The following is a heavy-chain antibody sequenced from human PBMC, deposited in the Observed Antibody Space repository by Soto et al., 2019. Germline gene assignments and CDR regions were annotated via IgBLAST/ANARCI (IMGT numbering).Heavy chain of an antibody. CDR1: GYTFTSYD. D-gene: IGHD6-6*01. CDR3: ARERRVGWIAARRGWFDP. J-gene: IGHJ5*02. V-gene: IGHV1-8*01. Sequence: ASVKVSCKASGYTFTSYDINWVRQATGQGLEWMGWMNPNSGNTGYAQKFQGRVTMARNTSISTAYMELSSLRSEDTAVYYCARERRVGWIAARRGWFDPWGKGTLVTVSS. CDR2: MNPNSGNT.